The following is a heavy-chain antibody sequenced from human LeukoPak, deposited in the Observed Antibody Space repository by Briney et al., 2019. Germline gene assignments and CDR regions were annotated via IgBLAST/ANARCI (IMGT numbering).Heavy chain of an antibody. CDR1: GYTFTGYY. CDR3: TRESGSYHGNDY. V-gene: IGHV1-2*06. J-gene: IGHJ4*02. D-gene: IGHD1-26*01. Sequence: ASVKVSCKASGYTFTGYYMHWVRQAPGQGLEWMGRINPNNGATNYAQKLQGRVTITGDTSISTAYMELSSLRSDDTAVYYCTRESGSYHGNDYWGQGTLVTVS. CDR2: INPNNGAT.